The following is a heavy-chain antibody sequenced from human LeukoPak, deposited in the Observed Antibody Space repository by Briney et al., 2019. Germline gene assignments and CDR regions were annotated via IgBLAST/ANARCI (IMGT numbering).Heavy chain of an antibody. CDR1: CGSVSSGSYY. D-gene: IGHD3-22*01. V-gene: IGHV4-61*01. CDR2: IYYRGST. J-gene: IGHJ4*02. CDR3: AREGGSRDSGYLRPYNFDY. Sequence: SETLSLTCTVSCGSVSSGSYYWSWIRQPPGKGLQWIGYIYYRGSTNYNPSLKSRVTISVDTSKNQFSLRLSSVTAADTAMYYCAREGGSRDSGYLRPYNFDYWGQGTLVTVSS.